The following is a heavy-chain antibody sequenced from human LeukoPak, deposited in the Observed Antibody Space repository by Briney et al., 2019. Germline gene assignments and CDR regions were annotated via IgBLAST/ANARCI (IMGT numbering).Heavy chain of an antibody. D-gene: IGHD6-13*01. V-gene: IGHV4-4*07. J-gene: IGHJ6*03. CDR1: GGSISSYY. Sequence: SETLSLTCTVSGGSISSYYWSWIRQPAGKGLEWIGRIYTSGSTNYNPSLKSRVTMSVDTSKNQFSLKLSSVTAADTAVYYCASGGIAAGPYYYYYMDVWGKGTTVTVSS. CDR3: ASGGIAAGPYYYYYMDV. CDR2: IYTSGST.